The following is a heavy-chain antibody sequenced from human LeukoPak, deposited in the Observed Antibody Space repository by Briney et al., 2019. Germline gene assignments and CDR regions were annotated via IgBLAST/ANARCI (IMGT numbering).Heavy chain of an antibody. J-gene: IGHJ4*02. V-gene: IGHV4-34*01. D-gene: IGHD4-23*01. Sequence: SETLSLTCAVYGGSFSGYYWSWIRQPPGKGLEWIGEINHSGSTNYNPSLKSRVTISVDTSKNQFSLKLSSVTAADAAVYYCARLGPGNSEVDYWGQGTLVTVSS. CDR1: GGSFSGYY. CDR3: ARLGPGNSEVDY. CDR2: INHSGST.